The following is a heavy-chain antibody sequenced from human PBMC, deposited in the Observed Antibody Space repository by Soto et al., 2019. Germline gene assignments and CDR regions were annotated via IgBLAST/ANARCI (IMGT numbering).Heavy chain of an antibody. J-gene: IGHJ4*02. CDR1: GFTFSNYG. CDR2: IDGGGRNT. CDR3: AKLLGPTYF. V-gene: IGHV3-23*01. Sequence: PGGSLRLSCAASGFTFSNYGMSWVRQAPGKGLEWVSSIDGGGRNTYYADSVKGRFTVSRDNSKSTLFLQINSLTVEDTAVYCCAKLLGPTYFWGQGTLVTVSS. D-gene: IGHD1-26*01.